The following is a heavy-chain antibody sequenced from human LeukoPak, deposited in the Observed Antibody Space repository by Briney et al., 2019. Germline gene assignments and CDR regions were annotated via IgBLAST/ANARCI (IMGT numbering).Heavy chain of an antibody. J-gene: IGHJ4*02. Sequence: GGSLRLSCAASGFTFTSYWMHWVRQAPGKGLEWVSAISGSGGGTYYADSVKGRFTISRDNSKNTLYLQTTSLRAEDTALYYCARRGAAGTYYFDYWGQGTLVTVSS. D-gene: IGHD6-13*01. V-gene: IGHV3-23*01. CDR1: GFTFTSYW. CDR3: ARRGAAGTYYFDY. CDR2: ISGSGGGT.